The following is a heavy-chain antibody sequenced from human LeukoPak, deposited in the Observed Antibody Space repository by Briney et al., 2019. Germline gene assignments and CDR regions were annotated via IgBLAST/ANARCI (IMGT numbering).Heavy chain of an antibody. V-gene: IGHV3-48*03. CDR2: ISGSCFTT. Sequence: GGSLRLSCAASGFTFSSYEMNWVRQAPGKGLEWVSAISGSCFTTYYADSVKGRFTISRDNAKNSLYLQMNSLRAEDTAVYYCARWRIAALAFDYWGQGTLVTVSS. CDR1: GFTFSSYE. J-gene: IGHJ4*02. D-gene: IGHD6-6*01. CDR3: ARWRIAALAFDY.